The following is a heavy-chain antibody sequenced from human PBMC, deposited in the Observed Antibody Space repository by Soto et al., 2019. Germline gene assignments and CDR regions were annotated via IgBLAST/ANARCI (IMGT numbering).Heavy chain of an antibody. Sequence: SETLSLTCTVSGGSLSSSGYYRGWIRQPPGKGLEYIGSIYYSGSTYYNPSLKSRVTISVDTSKNYFALKLRSVTAADTAVYYCARQAHHDNWFDPWGQGTLVTVSS. V-gene: IGHV4-39*01. J-gene: IGHJ5*02. CDR2: IYYSGST. CDR3: ARQAHHDNWFDP. CDR1: GGSLSSSGYY.